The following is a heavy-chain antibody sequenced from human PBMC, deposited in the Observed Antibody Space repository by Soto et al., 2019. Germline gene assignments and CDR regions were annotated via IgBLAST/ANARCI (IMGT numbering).Heavy chain of an antibody. J-gene: IGHJ4*02. CDR2: INAGNGHT. V-gene: IGHV1-3*01. CDR3: VSQAIFGAAF. CDR1: GYTFTNLA. D-gene: IGHD3-10*02. Sequence: QVHLVQSGAGVQRPGASVKVSCKASGYTFTNLAIHWVRQAPGQGLEWMGWINAGNGHTKYSQSFQDRVTITSDTSASPAYMELSSRRSEDTAVYYGVSQAIFGAAFWGQGTLVTVSS.